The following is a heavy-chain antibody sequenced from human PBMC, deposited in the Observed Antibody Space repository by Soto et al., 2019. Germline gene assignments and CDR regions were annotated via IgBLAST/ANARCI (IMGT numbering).Heavy chain of an antibody. CDR1: GGSINSGDYS. Sequence: QLQLQESGSGLVKPSQTLSLTCTVSGGSINSGDYSWTWIRQPPGKGLEWIGYIYHTGTTYYNMSLRSRLTISVDRSKNRFSRKLSCVTAADTAVYYCARGINYYDSSGDSSFDPWGQGTLVTLSS. J-gene: IGHJ5*02. D-gene: IGHD3-22*01. CDR3: ARGINYYDSSGDSSFDP. V-gene: IGHV4-30-2*01. CDR2: IYHTGTT.